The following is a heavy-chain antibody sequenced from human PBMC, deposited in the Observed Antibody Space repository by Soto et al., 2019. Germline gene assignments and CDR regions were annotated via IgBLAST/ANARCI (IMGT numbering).Heavy chain of an antibody. CDR1: GASISRYY. D-gene: IGHD2-21*02. CDR3: ARDLGGYCGVDCYPVGV. J-gene: IGHJ6*02. Sequence: QVRLQESGPGLVKPSETLSLTCTVSGASISRYYWSWIRQSPGKGLEWIGYLYNTWSTIYNPSLMSRVTISVDTSKNQFSFRMNSVTAADTAVYYCARDLGGYCGVDCYPVGVWGQGTTVTVSS. V-gene: IGHV4-59*01. CDR2: LYNTWST.